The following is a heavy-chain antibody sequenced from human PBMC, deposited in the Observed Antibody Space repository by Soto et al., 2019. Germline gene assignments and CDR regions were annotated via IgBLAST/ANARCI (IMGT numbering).Heavy chain of an antibody. CDR3: TTDPLLSDYGDFDAFDI. CDR1: GFTFSNAW. J-gene: IGHJ3*02. CDR2: IKSKTDGGTT. Sequence: GGSLRLSCAASGFTFSNAWMSWVRQAPGKGLEWVGRIKSKTDGGTTDYAEPVKGRFTISRNDSKNTLYLQMNSLKTEDTAVYYCTTDPLLSDYGDFDAFDIWGQGTMVTVSS. D-gene: IGHD4-17*01. V-gene: IGHV3-15*01.